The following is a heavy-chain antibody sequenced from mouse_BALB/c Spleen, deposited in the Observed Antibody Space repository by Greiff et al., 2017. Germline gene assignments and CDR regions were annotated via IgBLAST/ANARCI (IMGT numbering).Heavy chain of an antibody. CDR2: IDPANGNT. D-gene: IGHD2-1*01. V-gene: IGHV14-3*02. CDR1: GFNIKDTY. CDR3: ATHYYGNYVYYFDY. Sequence: EVQLQQSGAELVKPGASVKLSCTASGFNIKDTYMHWVKQRPEQGLEWIGRIDPANGNTKNDPKFQGKATISADTSSNTAYLQLSSLTSEDTAVYYCATHYYGNYVYYFDYWGQGTTLTVSS. J-gene: IGHJ2*01.